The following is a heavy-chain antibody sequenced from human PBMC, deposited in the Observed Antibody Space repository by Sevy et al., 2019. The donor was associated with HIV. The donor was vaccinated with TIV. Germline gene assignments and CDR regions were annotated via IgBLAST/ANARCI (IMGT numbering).Heavy chain of an antibody. CDR1: GFTFSSYW. CDR2: IKQDGSEK. CDR3: ARETSPPYYDFWSGYSWFDP. Sequence: GSLRLSCAASGFTFSSYWMSWVRQAPGKGLEWVANIKQDGSEKYYVDSVKGRFTISRDNAKNSLYLQMNSLRAEDTAVYYCARETSPPYYDFWSGYSWFDPWGQGTLVTVSS. J-gene: IGHJ5*02. D-gene: IGHD3-3*01. V-gene: IGHV3-7*01.